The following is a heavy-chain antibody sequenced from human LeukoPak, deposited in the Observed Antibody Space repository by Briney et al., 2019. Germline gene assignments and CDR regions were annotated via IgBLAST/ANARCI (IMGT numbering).Heavy chain of an antibody. CDR3: ARRGYSYGLIDY. Sequence: GGSLQISCKGSGYSFTSYWIGWVRRMPGKSLEWMGIIYPGDSDTRYSPSFQGQVTISADKSISTSYLQWSSLKASDTAMYYCARRGYSYGLIDYWGRGTLVTVSS. D-gene: IGHD5-18*01. CDR2: IYPGDSDT. J-gene: IGHJ4*02. CDR1: GYSFTSYW. V-gene: IGHV5-51*01.